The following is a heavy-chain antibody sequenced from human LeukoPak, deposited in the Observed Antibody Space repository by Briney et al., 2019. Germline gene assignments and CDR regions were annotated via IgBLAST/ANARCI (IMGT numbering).Heavy chain of an antibody. V-gene: IGHV4-30-4*08. CDR3: ARDPQQHLGLKEGDDAFDI. CDR2: IYYSGST. Sequence: PSETLPLTCTVSGGSISSGGNYWSWIRQHPGKGLEWIGYIYYSGSTYYNSSLKSRVTISVDTSKNQFSLKLSSVTAADTAVYYCARDPQQHLGLKEGDDAFDIWGQGTMVSVSS. D-gene: IGHD6-13*01. CDR1: GGSISSGGNY. J-gene: IGHJ3*02.